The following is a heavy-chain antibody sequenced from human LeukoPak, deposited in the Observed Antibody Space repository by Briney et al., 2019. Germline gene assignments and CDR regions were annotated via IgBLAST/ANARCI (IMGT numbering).Heavy chain of an antibody. CDR3: ARDGASIDDQYYGLDV. V-gene: IGHV3-21*06. CDR2: IRSNSRGI. D-gene: IGHD1-1*01. CDR1: GFTFN. J-gene: IGHJ6*02. Sequence: GGSLRLSCAASGFTFNMSWVRQAPGKGLESVSSIRSNSRGINYADSVKGRFTISRDNDKNTVFLEMNSLRAEDTAVYYCARDGASIDDQYYGLDVWGQGTTVTVSS.